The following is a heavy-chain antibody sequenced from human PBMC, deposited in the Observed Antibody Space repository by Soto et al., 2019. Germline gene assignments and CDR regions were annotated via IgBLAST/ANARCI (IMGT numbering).Heavy chain of an antibody. Sequence: SETLSLTCTVSGGSTSSYYWSWIRQPPGKGLEWITSIHYSGRTNYNPSIKSRVTVSVDTSKNQFSLKLNSVTAADTAVYYCAGSTGWYWFDPWGQGTLVTVPS. V-gene: IGHV4-59*08. CDR1: GGSTSSYY. D-gene: IGHD6-19*01. J-gene: IGHJ5*02. CDR2: IHYSGRT. CDR3: AGSTGWYWFDP.